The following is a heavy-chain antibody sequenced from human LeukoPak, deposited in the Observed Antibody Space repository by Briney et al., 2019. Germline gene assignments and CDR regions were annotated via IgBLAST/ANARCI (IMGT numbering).Heavy chain of an antibody. Sequence: GGSLRLSCAASGFSFSSYWMHWVRQVPGRGLVYVSRIDSDGSSTMYADFLKGRFTISRDNAKNTLYLQMNSLRAEDTAVYYCAKDYGPLLASYYYYGMDVWGQGTTVTVSS. D-gene: IGHD1-26*01. CDR3: AKDYGPLLASYYYYGMDV. J-gene: IGHJ6*02. CDR2: IDSDGSST. V-gene: IGHV3-74*03. CDR1: GFSFSSYW.